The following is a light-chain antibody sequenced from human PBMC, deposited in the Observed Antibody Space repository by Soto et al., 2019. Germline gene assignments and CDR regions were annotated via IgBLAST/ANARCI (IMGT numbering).Light chain of an antibody. CDR1: SGYSHYK. J-gene: IGLJ1*01. V-gene: IGLV9-49*01. CDR2: VGTGGAVG. CDR3: GADHGSGSNFVYV. Sequence: QPVLTQPPSASASLGASLTLTCTLRSGYSHYKVDWYQQRPGKGPRFVMRVGTGGAVGSTGDGIPDRFSVLGSGLNRYLTIKDIQEEDESDYHCGADHGSGSNFVYVFGTGTKVTVL.